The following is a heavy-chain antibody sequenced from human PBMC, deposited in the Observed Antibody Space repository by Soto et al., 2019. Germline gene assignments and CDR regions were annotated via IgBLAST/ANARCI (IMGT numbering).Heavy chain of an antibody. CDR2: INHSGST. J-gene: IGHJ5*02. CDR1: GGSFSGYY. CDR3: ASIYESSGYYYGNNWFDP. D-gene: IGHD3-22*01. V-gene: IGHV4-34*01. Sequence: SETLSLTCAVYGGSFSGYYWTWIRQPPGTGLEWIGEINHSGSTNYNPSLKSRVTISVDTSKNQFSLKLTSVTAADTAVYYCASIYESSGYYYGNNWFDPWGQGTLVTVSS.